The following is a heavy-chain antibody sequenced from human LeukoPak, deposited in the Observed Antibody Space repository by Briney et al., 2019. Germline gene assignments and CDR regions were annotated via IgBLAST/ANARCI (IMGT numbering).Heavy chain of an antibody. Sequence: PGGSLRLSCAASGFTVSSNYMSWVRQAPGKGLEWVSVIYSGGSTYYADSVKGRFTISRDNSKNTLYLQMNSLRAEDTAVYYCARVGSSTFGSVADHVDYWGQGTLVTVSS. CDR2: IYSGGST. D-gene: IGHD6-19*01. V-gene: IGHV3-53*01. J-gene: IGHJ4*02. CDR3: ARVGSSTFGSVADHVDY. CDR1: GFTVSSNY.